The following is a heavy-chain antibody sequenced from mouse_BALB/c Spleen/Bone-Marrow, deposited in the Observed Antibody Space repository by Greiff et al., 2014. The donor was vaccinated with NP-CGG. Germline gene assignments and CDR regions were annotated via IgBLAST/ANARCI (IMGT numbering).Heavy chain of an antibody. V-gene: IGHV7-3*02. CDR1: GFSFTDYY. CDR3: ARDVSDGGGRRYDY. CDR2: IRNKANGYTI. Sequence: EVKLVESGGGLVQPGGSLSLSCATSGFSFTDYYMNWVRQPPGKALEWLGFIRNKANGYTIEYSASVKGRFTITRDNSQSILYLHRNSLISDYSATDYCARDVSDGGGRRYDYWGQGTTLTGSS. D-gene: IGHD2-12*01. J-gene: IGHJ2*01.